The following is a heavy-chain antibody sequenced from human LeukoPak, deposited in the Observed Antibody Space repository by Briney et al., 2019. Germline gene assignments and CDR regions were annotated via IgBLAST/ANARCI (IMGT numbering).Heavy chain of an antibody. J-gene: IGHJ5*02. CDR2: IIPMFGTA. V-gene: IGHV1-69*13. Sequence: SVKVSCKASGGTFSSYAISGVRQAPGQGLEWMGGIIPMFGTANYAQKFQGRVTITADETANIAYMELSSLRSEDTAVYYCARGPFPPAATVATNNWFDPWGQGPLVTVSS. CDR1: GGTFSSYA. D-gene: IGHD6-13*01. CDR3: ARGPFPPAATVATNNWFDP.